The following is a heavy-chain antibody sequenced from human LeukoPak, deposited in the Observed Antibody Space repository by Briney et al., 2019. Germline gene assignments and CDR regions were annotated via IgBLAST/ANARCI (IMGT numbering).Heavy chain of an antibody. CDR2: IGSAGYT. J-gene: IGHJ4*02. D-gene: IGHD1-14*01. Sequence: GGSLRLSCEVSGFTFDNNDMHWVRQSTGKGLEWVSAIGSAGYTYYAESVRGRFTITRDTAKQSLYLQMYSLRVEDTAVYHCVRQPDSARYGFDYWGRGTQVTVSS. CDR3: VRQPDSARYGFDY. V-gene: IGHV3-13*01. CDR1: GFTFDNND.